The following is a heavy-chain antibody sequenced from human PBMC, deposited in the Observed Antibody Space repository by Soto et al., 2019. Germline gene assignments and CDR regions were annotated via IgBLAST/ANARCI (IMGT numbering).Heavy chain of an antibody. CDR3: AQDLALYRMAPTNSWDY. CDR1: GFIFSTYG. CDR2: ISYDGNNK. D-gene: IGHD2-15*01. Sequence: GGSLRLSCAASGFIFSTYGMHWVRQPPGKGLEWVSFISYDGNNKYFADSVKGRFTISRDSSKKTLYLQMNSLRPEDTAVYYCAQDLALYRMAPTNSWDYWGQGTLVTVSS. V-gene: IGHV3-30*18. J-gene: IGHJ4*02.